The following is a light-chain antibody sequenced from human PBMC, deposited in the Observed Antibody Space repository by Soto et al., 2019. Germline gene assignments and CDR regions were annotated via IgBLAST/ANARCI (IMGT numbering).Light chain of an antibody. V-gene: IGLV2-8*01. CDR1: SSDVGGYNY. CDR2: EVT. J-gene: IGLJ2*01. Sequence: QSALTQPPSASGSPGQSVTISCTGTSSDVGGYNYVSWYQQYPGKAPKLMVYEVTKRPSGVPDRFSGSKSDNTASLTVSGLQAEDEADYYCSSYAGYNNFVFGGGTKLTVL. CDR3: SSYAGYNNFV.